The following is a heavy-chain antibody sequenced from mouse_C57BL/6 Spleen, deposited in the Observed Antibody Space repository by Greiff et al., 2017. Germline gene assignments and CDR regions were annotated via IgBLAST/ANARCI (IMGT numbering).Heavy chain of an antibody. Sequence: EVMLVESGEGLVKPGGSLKLSCAASGFTFSSYSMSWVRQTPEKRLEWVAYISSGGGYIYYADTVKGRFTISRDNARNTLYLQMSSLKSEDTAMYYCTREGPYYGNLFAYWGQGTLVTVSA. J-gene: IGHJ3*01. CDR1: GFTFSSYS. D-gene: IGHD2-10*01. CDR2: ISSGGGYI. V-gene: IGHV5-9-1*02. CDR3: TREGPYYGNLFAY.